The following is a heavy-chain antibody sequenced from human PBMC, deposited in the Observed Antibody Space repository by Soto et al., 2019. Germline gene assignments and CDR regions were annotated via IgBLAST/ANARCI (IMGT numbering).Heavy chain of an antibody. V-gene: IGHV3-33*01. CDR3: ARGDCSSTSCYETRGTYYYYYYGMDV. D-gene: IGHD2-2*01. CDR2: IWYDGSNK. Sequence: QVQLVESGGGVVQPGRSLRLSCAASGFTFSSYGMHWVRQAPGKGLEWVAVIWYDGSNKYYADSVKGRFTISRDNSKNTLYLQMNSLRAEDTAVYYCARGDCSSTSCYETRGTYYYYYYGMDVWGQGTTVTVSS. CDR1: GFTFSSYG. J-gene: IGHJ6*02.